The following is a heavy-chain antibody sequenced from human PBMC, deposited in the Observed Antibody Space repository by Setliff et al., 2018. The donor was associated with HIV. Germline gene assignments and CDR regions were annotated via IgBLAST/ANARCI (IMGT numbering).Heavy chain of an antibody. CDR3: ARANYYGSGSYVYYFDY. Sequence: GGSLRLSCAASGFTFSSYWMHWVRQVPGKGLVWVSRINSDGSSTNYADSVKGRFTISRDSAKNTLYMQMNRLRAEDTAVYYCARANYYGSGSYVYYFDYWGQGTLVTVSS. J-gene: IGHJ4*02. V-gene: IGHV3-74*01. CDR2: INSDGSST. CDR1: GFTFSSYW. D-gene: IGHD3-10*01.